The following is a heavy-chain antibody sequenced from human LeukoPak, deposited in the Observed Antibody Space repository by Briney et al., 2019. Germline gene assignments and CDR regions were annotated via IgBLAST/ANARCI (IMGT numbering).Heavy chain of an antibody. Sequence: SETLSLTCTVSGGSIRSSYYYWGWIRQPPGKGLEWIGEINHSGSTNYNPSLKSRVTISVDTSKNQFSLKLSSVTAADTAVYYCARMPDILTGLLMDDWFDPWGQGTLVTVSS. V-gene: IGHV4-39*07. CDR1: GGSIRSSYYY. CDR3: ARMPDILTGLLMDDWFDP. CDR2: INHSGST. D-gene: IGHD3-9*01. J-gene: IGHJ5*02.